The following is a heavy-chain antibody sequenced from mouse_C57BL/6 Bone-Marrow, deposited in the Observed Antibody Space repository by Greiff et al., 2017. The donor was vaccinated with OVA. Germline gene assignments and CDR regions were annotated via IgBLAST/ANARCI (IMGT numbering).Heavy chain of an antibody. D-gene: IGHD1-1*02. CDR2: IDPNSGGT. J-gene: IGHJ4*01. V-gene: IGHV1-72*01. CDR3: ARIYYYSGESLYAIDY. CDR1: GYTFTSYW. Sequence: QVHVKQSGAELVKPGASVKLSCKASGYTFTSYWMHWVKQRPGRGLEWIGRIDPNSGGTKYNERFKSKATLTVDKPSSTAYMQLSSLTAEDTAVYYCARIYYYSGESLYAIDYWGQGTSVTVSS.